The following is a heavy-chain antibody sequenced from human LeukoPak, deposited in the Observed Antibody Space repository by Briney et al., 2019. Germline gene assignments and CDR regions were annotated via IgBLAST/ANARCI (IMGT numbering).Heavy chain of an antibody. CDR3: ARAPSGVSFDY. CDR1: GFTFSDFY. J-gene: IGHJ4*02. CDR2: ISTSGSTI. Sequence: GSLRLSYAASGFTFSDFYMSWIRQAPGMGLEWVSFISTSGSTIYYADSVKGRFTISRDNAKNSLSLQMNSLRAEDTAVYYCARAPSGVSFDYWGQGTLVTVSS. V-gene: IGHV3-11*01. D-gene: IGHD1-26*01.